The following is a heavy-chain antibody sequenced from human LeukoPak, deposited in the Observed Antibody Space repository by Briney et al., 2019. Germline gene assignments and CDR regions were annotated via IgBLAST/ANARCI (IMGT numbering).Heavy chain of an antibody. V-gene: IGHV4-34*01. J-gene: IGHJ4*02. CDR1: GGSFSGYY. D-gene: IGHD2-2*01. CDR3: ARGHCSSTSCAPFDY. CDR2: IYHSGST. Sequence: PSETLSLTCAVYGGSFSGYYWSWIRQPPGKGLEWIGYIYHSGSTYYNPSLKSRVTISVDRSKNQFSLKLSSVTAADTAVYYCARGHCSSTSCAPFDYWGQGTLVTVSS.